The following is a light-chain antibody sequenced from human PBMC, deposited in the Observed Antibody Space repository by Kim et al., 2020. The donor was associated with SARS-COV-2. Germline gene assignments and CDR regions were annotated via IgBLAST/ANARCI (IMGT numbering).Light chain of an antibody. CDR2: AAS. V-gene: IGKV3-15*01. Sequence: VMTQSPATLSVSPGERATLSCRATQTVGNNLAWYQQKPGQAPRLIIYAASTRATGIPARFSGSGSRTEFTLTIRSLQSEDFAVYYCQQYNDWPPDTFGQGTKLEI. CDR3: QQYNDWPPDT. J-gene: IGKJ2*01. CDR1: QTVGNN.